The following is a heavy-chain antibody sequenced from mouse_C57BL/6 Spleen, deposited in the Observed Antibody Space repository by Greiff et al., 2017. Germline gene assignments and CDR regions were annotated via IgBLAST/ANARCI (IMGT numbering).Heavy chain of an antibody. CDR3: ARKGYFYY. Sequence: EVQLQQSGPELVKPGASVKISCKASGYTFTDYYMNWVKQSHGKSLEWIGDINPNNGGTSYNQKFKGKATLTVDKSSSTAYMEIRSLTSEDSAVYYCARKGYFYYWGQVTTLTVSS. J-gene: IGHJ2*01. CDR1: GYTFTDYY. CDR2: INPNNGGT. V-gene: IGHV1-26*01.